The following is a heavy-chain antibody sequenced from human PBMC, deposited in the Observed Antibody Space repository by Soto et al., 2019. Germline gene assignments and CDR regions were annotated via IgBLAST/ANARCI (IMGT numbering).Heavy chain of an antibody. J-gene: IGHJ4*01. CDR2: IFYSGST. D-gene: IGHD2-15*01. V-gene: IGHV4-4*02. CDR3: VHHGGDPYSHDF. Sequence: PSETLSLTCAVPGGSLSSSSWWSWVRQPPGKALEWLGEIFYSGSTKYNPSLNSRVTISADQSKNHLSLRLSSVTAADTALYYCVHHGGDPYSHDFWGQGILVTVSS. CDR1: GGSLSSSSW.